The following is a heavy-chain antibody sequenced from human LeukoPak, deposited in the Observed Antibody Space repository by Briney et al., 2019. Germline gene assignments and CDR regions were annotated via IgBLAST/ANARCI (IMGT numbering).Heavy chain of an antibody. CDR2: INHSGST. J-gene: IGHJ6*03. D-gene: IGHD2-21*01. V-gene: IGHV4-34*01. CDR3: ARPYSYYMDV. Sequence: TSETLSLTCAVYGGSFSGYYWSWIRQPPGKGLEWIGEINHSGSTNYNPSLKSRITISVDKSRNQFSLELNSVTAADTAVYYCARPYSYYMDVWGNGTTATVS. CDR1: GGSFSGYY.